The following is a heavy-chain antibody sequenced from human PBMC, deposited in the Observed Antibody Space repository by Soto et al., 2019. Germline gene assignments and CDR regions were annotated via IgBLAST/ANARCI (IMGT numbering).Heavy chain of an antibody. CDR1: GFTFDDFN. D-gene: IGHD4-17*01. V-gene: IGHV3-43*01. CDR2: ISWDGGRT. Sequence: EVQLVESGGVVVQPGGSLRLSCAASGFTFDDFNMFWVRQPPGKGLEWVSFISWDGGRTDYAGSVKGRFTISRDNSKNSLYLQMNSLRTEDTAFYYCAKDLGSTTDSWGQGTLVTVSS. J-gene: IGHJ4*02. CDR3: AKDLGSTTDS.